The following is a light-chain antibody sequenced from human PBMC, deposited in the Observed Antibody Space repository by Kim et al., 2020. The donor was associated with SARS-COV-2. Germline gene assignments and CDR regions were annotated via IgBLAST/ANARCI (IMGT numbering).Light chain of an antibody. J-gene: IGLJ3*02. CDR3: ATWDDSLNGWV. V-gene: IGLV1-44*01. CDR1: DSNIGYYT. CDR2: SNN. Sequence: RVTMSCSGSDSNIGYYTVTWYQHLPGTAPKLLMYSNNQRPSGVPDRFSGSKSGTSASLAISGLQSEDEADYYCATWDDSLNGWVFGGGTQLTVL.